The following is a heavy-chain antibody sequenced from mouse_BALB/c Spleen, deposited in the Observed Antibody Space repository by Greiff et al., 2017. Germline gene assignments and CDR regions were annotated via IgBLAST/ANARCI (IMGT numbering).Heavy chain of an antibody. CDR1: GYSITSGYY. D-gene: IGHD6-2*01. Sequence: EVKLMESGPGLVKPSQSLSLTCSVTGYSITSGYYWNWIRQFPGNKLEWMGYISYDGSNNYNPSLKNRISITRDTSKNQFFLKLNSVTTEDTATYYCARDGSLVPMDYWGQGTSVTVSS. J-gene: IGHJ4*01. CDR2: ISYDGSN. CDR3: ARDGSLVPMDY. V-gene: IGHV3-6*02.